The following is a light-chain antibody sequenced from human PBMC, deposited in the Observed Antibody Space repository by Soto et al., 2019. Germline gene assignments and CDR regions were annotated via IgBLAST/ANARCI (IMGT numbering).Light chain of an antibody. Sequence: EIVMTQSPATLSVSPGERATLSCRASQSVSNNYLAWYQQKPGQAPRLLIYQTSLRAAGIPARFSGSGSGTDFTLTISSLEPEDFAVYYCQQYGSSPLTFGGGTKVDIK. V-gene: IGKV3-20*01. CDR2: QTS. J-gene: IGKJ4*01. CDR1: QSVSNNY. CDR3: QQYGSSPLT.